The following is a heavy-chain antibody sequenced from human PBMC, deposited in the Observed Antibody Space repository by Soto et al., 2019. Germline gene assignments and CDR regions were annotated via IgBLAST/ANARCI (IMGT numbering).Heavy chain of an antibody. J-gene: IGHJ4*02. V-gene: IGHV3-33*01. CDR1: GFTFSSYG. D-gene: IGHD5-18*01. CDR3: ARGSRGYSYGSIDY. CDR2: IWYDGSNK. Sequence: QVQLVESGGGVVQPGRSLRLSCAASGFTFSSYGMHWGRQAPGKGLVWVAVIWYDGSNKYYADSVKGRFTISRDNSKNPLYLQMNSLRAEDTAVYYCARGSRGYSYGSIDYWGQGTLVTVSS.